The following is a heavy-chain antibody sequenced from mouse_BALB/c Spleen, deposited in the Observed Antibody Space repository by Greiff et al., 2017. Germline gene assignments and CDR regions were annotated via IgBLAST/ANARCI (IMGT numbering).Heavy chain of an antibody. J-gene: IGHJ4*01. Sequence: EVQLVESGGGLVKPGGSLKLSCAASGFTFSDYYMYWVRQTPEKRLEWVATISDGGSYTYYPDSVKGRFTISRDNAKNNLYLQMSSLKSEDTAMYYCARGRSYAMDYWGQGTSVTVSS. CDR1: GFTFSDYY. CDR3: ARGRSYAMDY. CDR2: ISDGGSYT. V-gene: IGHV5-4*02.